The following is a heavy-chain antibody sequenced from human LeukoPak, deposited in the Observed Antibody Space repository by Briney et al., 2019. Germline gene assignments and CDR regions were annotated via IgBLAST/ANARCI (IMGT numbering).Heavy chain of an antibody. CDR1: GVSISSSSYY. D-gene: IGHD4-17*01. J-gene: IGHJ4*02. Sequence: SETLSLTCTVSGVSISSSSYYWGWIRQPPGKGLEWIVTIYYSGSTYDNPSLKSRVTISVDTSKNQFSLKLSSVTAADTAVYYCARVPTVTFFDYWGQGTLVTVSS. CDR2: IYYSGST. V-gene: IGHV4-39*07. CDR3: ARVPTVTFFDY.